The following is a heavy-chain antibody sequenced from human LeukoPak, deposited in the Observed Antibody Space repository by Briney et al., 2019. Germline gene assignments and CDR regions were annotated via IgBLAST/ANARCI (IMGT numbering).Heavy chain of an antibody. J-gene: IGHJ4*02. Sequence: ASVKVSCKVSGYTLTELSMHWVRQAPGKGLEWMGGFDLEDGETIYAQKFQGRVTMTEDTSTDTAYMELSSLRSEDTAVYYCATGRLVGATRGLDYWGQGTLVTVSS. V-gene: IGHV1-24*01. CDR3: ATGRLVGATRGLDY. D-gene: IGHD1-26*01. CDR1: GYTLTELS. CDR2: FDLEDGET.